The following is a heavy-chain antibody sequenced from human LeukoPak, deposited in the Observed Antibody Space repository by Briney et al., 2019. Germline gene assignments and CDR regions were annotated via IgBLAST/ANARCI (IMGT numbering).Heavy chain of an antibody. D-gene: IGHD3-3*01. CDR2: IYTSGST. CDR3: AREITIFGVVIYDY. J-gene: IGHJ4*02. CDR1: GGSISSYY. V-gene: IGHV4-4*07. Sequence: SETLSLTCTVSGGSISSYYWSWIRQPAGKGLEWIGRIYTSGSTNYNPSLKSRVTMSVDTPKNQFSLKLSSVTAADTAVYYCAREITIFGVVIYDYWGQGTLATVSS.